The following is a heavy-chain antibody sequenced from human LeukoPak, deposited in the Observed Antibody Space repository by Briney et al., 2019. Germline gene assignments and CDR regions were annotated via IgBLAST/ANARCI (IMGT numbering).Heavy chain of an antibody. CDR1: GFTFSSYG. D-gene: IGHD3-10*01. CDR2: IWYDGSNK. J-gene: IGHJ6*02. Sequence: GGSLRLSCAASGFTFSSYGMHWVRQAPGKGLEWVAVIWYDGSNKYYADSVKGRFTISRDNSKNTLYLQMNSLRAEDTAVYYCARDIFRLWFGELRGMDVWGQGTTVTVSS. CDR3: ARDIFRLWFGELRGMDV. V-gene: IGHV3-33*01.